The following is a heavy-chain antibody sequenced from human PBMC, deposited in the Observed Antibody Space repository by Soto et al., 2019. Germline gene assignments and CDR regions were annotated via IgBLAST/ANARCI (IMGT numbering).Heavy chain of an antibody. Sequence: ASVKVSCKASGYTFTGYYMHWVRQAPGQGLEWMGWINPNSGGTNYAQKFQGWVTMTRDTSISTAYMELSRLRSDDTAAYYCAREMTTMTFYDYWGQGTLVTVSS. CDR2: INPNSGGT. CDR1: GYTFTGYY. J-gene: IGHJ4*02. CDR3: AREMTTMTFYDY. V-gene: IGHV1-2*04.